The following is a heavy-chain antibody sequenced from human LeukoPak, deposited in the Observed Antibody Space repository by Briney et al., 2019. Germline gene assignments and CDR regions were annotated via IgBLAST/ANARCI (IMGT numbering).Heavy chain of an antibody. J-gene: IGHJ4*02. CDR3: ARVPVPAPRRGLYFDY. CDR2: MNLNSGDT. Sequence: ASVRVSCKVSGYTLTELSMHWVRQAPGQGLEWMGWMNLNSGDTYYAQNFQGRFSITSDTSKSTTYMDLASLAPEDTAVYYCARVPVPAPRRGLYFDYWGQGTLITVSS. D-gene: IGHD2-2*01. V-gene: IGHV1-2*02. CDR1: GYTLTELS.